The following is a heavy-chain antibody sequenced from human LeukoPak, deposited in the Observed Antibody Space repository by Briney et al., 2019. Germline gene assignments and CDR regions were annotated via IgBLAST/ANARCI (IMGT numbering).Heavy chain of an antibody. Sequence: KPSETLSLTCTVSGGSISSGGYYWNWIRQHPGKGLEWIGYIYYSGSTYYNPSLKSRVTISVDKSKNQFSLKLSSVTAADTAVYYCARDLVAGSNWFDPWGQGTLVTVSS. V-gene: IGHV4-31*03. CDR2: IYYSGST. D-gene: IGHD6-19*01. CDR3: ARDLVAGSNWFDP. CDR1: GGSISSGGYY. J-gene: IGHJ5*02.